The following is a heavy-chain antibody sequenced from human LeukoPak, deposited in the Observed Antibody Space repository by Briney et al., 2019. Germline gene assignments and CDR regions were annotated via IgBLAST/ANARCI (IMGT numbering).Heavy chain of an antibody. D-gene: IGHD3-9*01. CDR2: IKKDGSEK. CDR3: ARDRRKWEFHDSRDYHYDVLGY. V-gene: IGHV3-7*01. J-gene: IGHJ4*02. Sequence: PGGSLRLSCEGSGFTFSDYSMSWVRQAPGKGLEWVAYIKKDGSEKNYVDSVKGRFSISRDNARTSVSLQGNSLRVEDTAVYYCARDRRKWEFHDSRDYHYDVLGYWGQGIRVSVSP. CDR1: GFTFSDYS.